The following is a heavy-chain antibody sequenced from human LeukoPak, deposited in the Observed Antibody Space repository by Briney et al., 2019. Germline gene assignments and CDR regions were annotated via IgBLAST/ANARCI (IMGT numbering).Heavy chain of an antibody. CDR2: ISYDGSNK. D-gene: IGHD3-22*01. V-gene: IGHV3-30*03. J-gene: IGHJ4*02. Sequence: PGGSLRLSCAASGFTFSSYGMHWVRQAPGKGLEWVAVISYDGSNKYYADSVKGRFTISRDNSKNTLYLQMNSLRAEDTAVYYCASPRAFQYYYDSSGYPPPHDYWGQGTLVTVSS. CDR3: ASPRAFQYYYDSSGYPPPHDY. CDR1: GFTFSSYG.